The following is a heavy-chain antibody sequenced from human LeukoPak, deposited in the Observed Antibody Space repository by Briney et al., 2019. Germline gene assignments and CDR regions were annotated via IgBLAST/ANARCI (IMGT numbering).Heavy chain of an antibody. J-gene: IGHJ5*02. Sequence: GESLKISCKGSGYSFTSYWIGWVRQMPGKGLEWMGSIYPGGSDTRYSPSFQGQVTISADKSISTAYLQWSSLKASDTAMYYCARQGRYCSSTSCLGSWFDPWGQGTLVTVSS. D-gene: IGHD2-2*01. V-gene: IGHV5-51*01. CDR2: IYPGGSDT. CDR3: ARQGRYCSSTSCLGSWFDP. CDR1: GYSFTSYW.